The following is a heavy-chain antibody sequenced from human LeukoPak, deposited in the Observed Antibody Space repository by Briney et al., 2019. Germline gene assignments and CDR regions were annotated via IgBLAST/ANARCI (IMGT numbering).Heavy chain of an antibody. Sequence: ASVTVSCKASGYTFTSYDINWVRQATGQGLEWMGWMNPNSGNTGYAQKFQGRVTMTRNTSISTAYMELSSLRSEDTAVYYCALTAATILGDAFDIWGQGTMVTVS. D-gene: IGHD2-15*01. J-gene: IGHJ3*02. CDR3: ALTAATILGDAFDI. V-gene: IGHV1-8*01. CDR1: GYTFTSYD. CDR2: MNPNSGNT.